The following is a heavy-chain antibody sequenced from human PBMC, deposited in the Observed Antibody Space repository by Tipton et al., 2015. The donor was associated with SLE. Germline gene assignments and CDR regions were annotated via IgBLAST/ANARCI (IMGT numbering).Heavy chain of an antibody. D-gene: IGHD3-3*01. CDR1: GFTFSSYG. Sequence: GSLRLSCAASGFTFSSYGMHWVRQAPGKGLEWVAFIRYDGSNKYYADSVKGRFTISRDNAKNSLYLQMNSLRAEDTAVYYCARSPSGLYDFWSGHGGYWGQGTLVTVSS. V-gene: IGHV3-30*02. J-gene: IGHJ4*02. CDR3: ARSPSGLYDFWSGHGGY. CDR2: IRYDGSNK.